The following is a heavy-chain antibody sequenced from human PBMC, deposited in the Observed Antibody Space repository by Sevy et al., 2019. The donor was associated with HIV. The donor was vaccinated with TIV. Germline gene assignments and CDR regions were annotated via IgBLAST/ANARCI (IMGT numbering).Heavy chain of an antibody. CDR3: AAYSSSWYAEYFQH. D-gene: IGHD6-13*01. J-gene: IGHJ1*01. CDR1: GVIFNSHA. V-gene: IGHV3-21*01. Sequence: GGSLRLSCAASGVIFNSHAMSWVRQAPGKGLEWVSSISSSSSYIYYADSVKGRFTISRDNAKNSLYLQMNSLRAEDTAVYYCAAYSSSWYAEYFQHWGQGTLVTVSS. CDR2: ISSSSSYI.